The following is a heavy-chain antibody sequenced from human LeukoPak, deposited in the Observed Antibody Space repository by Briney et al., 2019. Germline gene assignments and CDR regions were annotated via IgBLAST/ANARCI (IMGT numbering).Heavy chain of an antibody. CDR3: ARSIPSKGYYYYYGMDV. J-gene: IGHJ6*04. CDR1: GGSISSYY. V-gene: IGHV4-59*01. CDR2: IYYSGST. Sequence: SETLPLTCTVSGGSISSYYWSWIRQPPGKGLEWIGYIYYSGSTNYNPSLKSRVTISVDTSKNQFSLKLSSVTAADTAVYYCARSIPSKGYYYYYGMDVWGKGTTVTVSS.